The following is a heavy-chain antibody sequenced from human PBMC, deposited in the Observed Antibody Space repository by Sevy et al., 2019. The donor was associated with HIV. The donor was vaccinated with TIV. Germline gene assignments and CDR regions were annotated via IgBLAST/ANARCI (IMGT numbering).Heavy chain of an antibody. Sequence: GGSLRLSCSASGFTFSNYAMHWVRQAPGKGLEHVSAISTDGRSTYYADSVRGRFTISRDNSKNTLYLQMSNLRLEDTAVYYCVDVLAGRQVGPFNSWGQGTLVTVSS. V-gene: IGHV3-64D*06. CDR3: VDVLAGRQVGPFNS. J-gene: IGHJ4*02. CDR1: GFTFSNYA. D-gene: IGHD6-6*01. CDR2: ISTDGRST.